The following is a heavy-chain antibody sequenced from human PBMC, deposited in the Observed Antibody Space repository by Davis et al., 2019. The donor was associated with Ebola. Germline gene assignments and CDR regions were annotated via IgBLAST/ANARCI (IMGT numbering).Heavy chain of an antibody. CDR2: INHSGST. J-gene: IGHJ6*02. CDR1: GGSFSGYY. CDR3: ARGMIAVAGMIAYYYYGMDV. D-gene: IGHD6-19*01. V-gene: IGHV4-34*01. Sequence: GSLRLSCAVYGGSFSGYYWSWIRQPPGKGLEWIGEINHSGSTNYNPSLKSRVTISVDTSKNQFSLKLSSVTAADTAVYYCARGMIAVAGMIAYYYYGMDVWGQGTTVTVSS.